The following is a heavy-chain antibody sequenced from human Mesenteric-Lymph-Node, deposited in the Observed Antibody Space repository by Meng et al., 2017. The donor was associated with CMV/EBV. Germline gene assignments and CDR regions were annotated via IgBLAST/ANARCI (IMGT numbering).Heavy chain of an antibody. CDR3: NIVYSQATEEGGRGT. CDR2: ISYDGSNK. D-gene: IGHD1-1*01. V-gene: IGHV3-30*04. J-gene: IGHJ6*03. CDR1: GFTLSSYA. Sequence: GESLKISCAASGFTLSSYAMHWVRQAPGKGLEWVALISYDGSNKYYTDSVKGRFTISRDNSKNTLYLQMNSLRAEDTAIYWCNIVYSQATEEGGRGTRGKG.